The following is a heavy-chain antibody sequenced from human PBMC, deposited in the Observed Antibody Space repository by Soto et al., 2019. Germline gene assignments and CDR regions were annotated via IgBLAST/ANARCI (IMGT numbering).Heavy chain of an antibody. Sequence: QVHLVQSGAEVKKPGASVKVSCKGSGYAFTTYGITWVRQAPGQGLEWMGWISAHNGNTNYAQKLQGRVTVTRDTSTSTAYMELRSLRADDTAVYYCARGRYGHYWGQGALVTVSS. J-gene: IGHJ4*02. CDR1: GYAFTTYG. CDR3: ARGRYGHY. CDR2: ISAHNGNT. D-gene: IGHD1-1*01. V-gene: IGHV1-18*01.